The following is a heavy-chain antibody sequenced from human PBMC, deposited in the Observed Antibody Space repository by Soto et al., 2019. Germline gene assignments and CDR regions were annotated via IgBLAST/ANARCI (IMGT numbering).Heavy chain of an antibody. V-gene: IGHV1-46*01. CDR1: GYTFTSYC. CDR2: INPSGGRA. J-gene: IGHJ4*02. Sequence: ASVKVSCKASGYTFTSYCMHWVRQAPGQGLEWMGIINPSGGRASYAQKFQGRVTITRDTSTRTVYMELRSLRSEDTAVYYCARDHRHYYDSSGYDDYWGQGTLVTVSS. CDR3: ARDHRHYYDSSGYDDY. D-gene: IGHD3-22*01.